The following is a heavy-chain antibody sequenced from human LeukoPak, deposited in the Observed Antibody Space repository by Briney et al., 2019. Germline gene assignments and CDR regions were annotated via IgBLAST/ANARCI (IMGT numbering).Heavy chain of an antibody. CDR1: GGTFSSYA. V-gene: IGHV1-69*13. CDR2: IIPIFGTA. CDR3: ARPRAMRLTDAFDI. J-gene: IGHJ3*02. Sequence: SVKVSCKASGGTFSSYAISWVRQAPGQGLEWMGGIIPIFGTANYAQKFQGRVTITADESTSTAYMELSSLRSEDTAVYYCARPRAMRLTDAFDIWGQGTMVTVSS. D-gene: IGHD2-2*01.